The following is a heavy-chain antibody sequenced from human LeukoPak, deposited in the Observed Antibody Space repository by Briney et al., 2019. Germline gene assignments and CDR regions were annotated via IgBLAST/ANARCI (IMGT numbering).Heavy chain of an antibody. D-gene: IGHD3-22*01. V-gene: IGHV3-7*01. CDR3: AREEGIDGSGYYYVLGY. J-gene: IGHJ4*02. CDR2: IKPDGSEK. CDR1: GFTLSRYW. Sequence: GGSLRLSCAASGFTLSRYWMSWVRQAPGKGLEWVANIKPDGSEKHYVDSVRGRFTISRDNAKNSLYLQMNSLRAEDTAVYYCAREEGIDGSGYYYVLGYWGQGALVTVSS.